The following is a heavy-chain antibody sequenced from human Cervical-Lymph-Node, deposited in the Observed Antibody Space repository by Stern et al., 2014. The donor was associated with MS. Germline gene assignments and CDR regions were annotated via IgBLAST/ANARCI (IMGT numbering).Heavy chain of an antibody. D-gene: IGHD2-15*01. V-gene: IGHV1-69*01. CDR1: GGTFRNYA. J-gene: IGHJ6*02. CDR3: ARDHCLHCSGGSCCGMDV. Sequence: QVQLGQSGAEVKKPGSSVRVSCKASGGTFRNYAITWVRQAPGQGLEWMGGIIPMFGSAHYAQKFQGRVTITADESTSTAYMELRSLRSEDTAKYYCARDHCLHCSGGSCCGMDVWGQGTTVTVSS. CDR2: IIPMFGSA.